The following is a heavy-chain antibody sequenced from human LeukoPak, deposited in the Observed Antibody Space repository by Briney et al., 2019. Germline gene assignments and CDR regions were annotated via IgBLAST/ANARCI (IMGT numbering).Heavy chain of an antibody. Sequence: PSETLSLTCTVSGGSISSYYWSWVRQRPGRGGEWRGHIYYSGSTNYNPSLKSRVTISVDTSKNQFSLKLSSVTAADTAVYYCARPLVYSSGWYSPYYYGMDVWGEGTTVTVSS. CDR3: ARPLVYSSGWYSPYYYGMDV. J-gene: IGHJ6*04. V-gene: IGHV4-59*08. CDR2: IYYSGST. CDR1: GGSISSYY. D-gene: IGHD6-19*01.